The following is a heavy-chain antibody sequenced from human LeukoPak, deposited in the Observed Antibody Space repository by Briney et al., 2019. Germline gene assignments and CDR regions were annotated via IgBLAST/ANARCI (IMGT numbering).Heavy chain of an antibody. J-gene: IGHJ4*02. CDR3: ARDPGGGPTHGY. V-gene: IGHV3-66*03. D-gene: IGHD1-26*01. CDR1: GVTVSNNY. CDR2: MYSTGIT. Sequence: PGGSLRLSCAASGVTVSNNYISWVRQAPGKGLEWVSVMYSTGITQYGDSVRGRFTFSRDNSKNTVYLQMNSLKPEDTAVYYCARDPGGGPTHGYWGQGTLVTVSS.